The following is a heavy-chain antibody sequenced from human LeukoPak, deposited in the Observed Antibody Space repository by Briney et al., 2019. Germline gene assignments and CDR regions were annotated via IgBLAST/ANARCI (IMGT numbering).Heavy chain of an antibody. CDR2: IRYDGSNK. CDR1: GFTFSSFG. Sequence: PGGSLRLSCAASGFTFSSFGIHCVRQAPGRGLEWVSFIRYDGSNKYYADSVKGRFTISRDNSKNTLYLQMNSLRPEDTAVYYCAKDQGRYGSGTYYSIDYWGQGTLVTVSS. J-gene: IGHJ4*02. CDR3: AKDQGRYGSGTYYSIDY. D-gene: IGHD3-10*01. V-gene: IGHV3-30*02.